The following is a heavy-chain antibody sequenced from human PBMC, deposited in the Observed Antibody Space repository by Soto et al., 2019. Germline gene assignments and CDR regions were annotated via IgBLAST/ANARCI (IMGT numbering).Heavy chain of an antibody. CDR3: ARCQDYSSSWYVREYYYYGMDV. CDR2: MNPNSGNT. D-gene: IGHD6-13*01. V-gene: IGHV1-8*01. CDR1: GYTFTSYD. Sequence: ASVKVSCKASGYTFTSYDINWVRQATGQGLEWMGWMNPNSGNTGYAQKFQGRVTMTRNTSISTAYMELSSLRSEDTAVYYCARCQDYSSSWYVREYYYYGMDVWGQGTTVTVSS. J-gene: IGHJ6*02.